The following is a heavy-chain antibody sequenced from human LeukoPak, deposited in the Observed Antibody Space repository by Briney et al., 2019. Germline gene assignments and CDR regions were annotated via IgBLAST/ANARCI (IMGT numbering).Heavy chain of an antibody. CDR3: ARGTGDPQRFDP. D-gene: IGHD4-17*01. CDR1: GFTVSSNY. Sequence: GGSLRLSCAASGFTVSSNYVSWVRQAPGKGLVWVSRINGDGSSTSYADSVKGRFAISRDNAKNTLYLQMNSLRAEDTAVYYCARGTGDPQRFDPWGQGTLVTVSS. J-gene: IGHJ5*02. V-gene: IGHV3-74*01. CDR2: INGDGSST.